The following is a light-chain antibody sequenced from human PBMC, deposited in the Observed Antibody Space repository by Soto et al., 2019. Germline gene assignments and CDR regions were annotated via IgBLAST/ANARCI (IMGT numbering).Light chain of an antibody. J-gene: IGKJ1*01. CDR1: RSVSISY. Sequence: EIVLTQSPGTLSLSPGERATLSCRASRSVSISYLAWYQQKPGQAPRPLIYGASSRAIGIPDRFSGSGSGTDFTLTISRLEPEDFAVYYCQQYGSSPWTFGQGTKVDIK. CDR2: GAS. CDR3: QQYGSSPWT. V-gene: IGKV3-20*01.